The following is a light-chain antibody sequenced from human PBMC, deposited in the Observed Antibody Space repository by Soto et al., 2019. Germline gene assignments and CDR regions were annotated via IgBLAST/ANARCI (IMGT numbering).Light chain of an antibody. CDR1: QGINSA. J-gene: IGKJ4*01. V-gene: IGKV1-13*02. Sequence: AIQLTQSPSSLSASVGDRVTITCRASQGINSALAWYQQKPGKTPKLLIYGASSLESGVPSRFSGSGSGTDFTLTISSLQPEDFATYYCQQFNSYLPTFGGGTKVEIK. CDR2: GAS. CDR3: QQFNSYLPT.